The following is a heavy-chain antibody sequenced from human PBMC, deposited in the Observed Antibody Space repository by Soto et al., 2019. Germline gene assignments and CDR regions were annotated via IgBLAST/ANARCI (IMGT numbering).Heavy chain of an antibody. CDR1: GGSISSYY. V-gene: IGHV4-59*01. D-gene: IGHD3-16*01. Sequence: PSETLSLTCTVSGGSISSYYWSWIRQPPGKGLEWIGYIYYSGSTNCNPSLKSRVTISVDTSKNQFSLKLSSVTAADTAVYYCARKITAWGNWFDPWGQGTLVTVSS. J-gene: IGHJ5*02. CDR2: IYYSGST. CDR3: ARKITAWGNWFDP.